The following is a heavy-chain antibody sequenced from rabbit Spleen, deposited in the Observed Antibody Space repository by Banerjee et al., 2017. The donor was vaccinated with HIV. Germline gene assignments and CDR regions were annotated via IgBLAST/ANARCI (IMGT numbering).Heavy chain of an antibody. Sequence: QEQLKESGGGLVTPGGTLTLTCTTSGIDFTNYYITWVRQAPGKGLEWIGIIYAAKGSTDYASWVNGRFTISSDNAQSTVDLKMTSLTAADTATYFCARAIVPWLGLTRLDLWGPGTLVTVS. CDR2: IYAAKGST. V-gene: IGHV1S43*01. CDR3: ARAIVPWLGLTRLDL. J-gene: IGHJ6*01. D-gene: IGHD4-1*01. CDR1: GIDFTNYY.